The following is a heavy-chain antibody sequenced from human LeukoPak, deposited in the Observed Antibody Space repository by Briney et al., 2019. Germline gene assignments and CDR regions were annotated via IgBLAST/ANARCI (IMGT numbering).Heavy chain of an antibody. D-gene: IGHD2-2*01. CDR3: ARRDCSSTSCYRGYWFDP. V-gene: IGHV4-31*03. CDR1: GGSISSSSYY. J-gene: IGHJ5*02. Sequence: SETLSLTCTVSGGSISSSSYYWGWIRQPPGKGLEWIGYIYYSGSTYYNPSLKSRVTISVDTSKNQFSLKLSSVTAADTAVYYCARRDCSSTSCYRGYWFDPWGQGTLVTVSS. CDR2: IYYSGST.